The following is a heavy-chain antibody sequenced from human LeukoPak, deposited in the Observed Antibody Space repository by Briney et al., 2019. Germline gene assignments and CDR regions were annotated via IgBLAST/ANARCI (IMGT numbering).Heavy chain of an antibody. J-gene: IGHJ3*02. Sequence: ASVKVSCKASGYTFTSYGISWVRQAPGQGLEWMGWISAYNGNTNYAQKLQCRVTMTTDTSTRTAYMELRSLRSDDTAVYYCASPTETTVDAFDIWGQGTMVTVSS. V-gene: IGHV1-18*01. CDR3: ASPTETTVDAFDI. D-gene: IGHD4-17*01. CDR2: ISAYNGNT. CDR1: GYTFTSYG.